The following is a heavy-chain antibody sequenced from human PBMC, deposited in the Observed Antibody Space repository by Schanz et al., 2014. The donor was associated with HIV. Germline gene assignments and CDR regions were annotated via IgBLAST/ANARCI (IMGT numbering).Heavy chain of an antibody. Sequence: QVQLVQSGAEVKKPGASVKVSCKASGHTSTNYGITWVRQAPGQGLEWMAWITSDNANKMYGERFQARVTLTTDTSTNTAYMQLKSLRPDDTASYFCARWYSSPMDGLDVWGQGTTVTVS. CDR2: ITSDNANK. CDR3: ARWYSSPMDGLDV. CDR1: GHTSTNYG. V-gene: IGHV1-18*01. J-gene: IGHJ6*02. D-gene: IGHD6-19*01.